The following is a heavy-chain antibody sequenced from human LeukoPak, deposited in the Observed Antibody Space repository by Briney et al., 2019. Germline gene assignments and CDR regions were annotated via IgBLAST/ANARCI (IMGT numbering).Heavy chain of an antibody. V-gene: IGHV1-3*01. J-gene: IGHJ6*02. D-gene: IGHD5-18*01. Sequence: ASVTVSCTASGCTFTSYAMHWVRQAPGQRLEWMGWINAGNGNTKYSQKFQGRVTITRDTSASTAYMELSSLRSEDTAVYYCARGRPIQLWARSYYGMDVWGQGTTVTVSS. CDR1: GCTFTSYA. CDR2: INAGNGNT. CDR3: ARGRPIQLWARSYYGMDV.